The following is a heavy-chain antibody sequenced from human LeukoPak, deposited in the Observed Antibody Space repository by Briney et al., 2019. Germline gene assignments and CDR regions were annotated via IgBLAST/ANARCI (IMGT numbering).Heavy chain of an antibody. V-gene: IGHV1-2*02. D-gene: IGHD6-19*01. CDR1: GYTFTGYY. CDR2: INPNSGGT. Sequence: ASVKVSCKASGYTFTGYYMHWVRQAPGQGLEWMGWINPNSGGTNYAQKFQGRVTMTRDTSISTAYMELSRLRSDDTAVYYCARDQSVAGNGWNYYYYYYMDVWGKGTTVTVSS. J-gene: IGHJ6*03. CDR3: ARDQSVAGNGWNYYYYYYMDV.